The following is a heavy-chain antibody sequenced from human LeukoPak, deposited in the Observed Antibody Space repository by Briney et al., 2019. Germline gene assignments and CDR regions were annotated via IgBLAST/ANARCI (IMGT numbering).Heavy chain of an antibody. J-gene: IGHJ4*02. CDR1: GFTFSSHA. Sequence: PGGSLRLSCAASGFTFSSHAMSWVRQAPGKGLEWVSAISVSGSNIFYADSVKGRFTISRDNSKNTLYLQMNSLRAKDTAVYYCAIRPTVVKGPFDYWGQGVLVTVS. CDR3: AIRPTVVKGPFDY. CDR2: ISVSGSNI. V-gene: IGHV3-23*01. D-gene: IGHD4-23*01.